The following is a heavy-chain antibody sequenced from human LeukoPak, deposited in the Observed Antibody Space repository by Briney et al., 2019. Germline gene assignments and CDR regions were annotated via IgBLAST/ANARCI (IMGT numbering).Heavy chain of an antibody. J-gene: IGHJ4*02. CDR2: IIPTFGTA. Sequence: ASVKVSCKASGGTFSSYAISWVRQAPGQGLEWMGGIIPTFGTAKYAQKFQGRVTITADESTSTAYMELSSLRSEDTAVYYCARGMAVELSFDYWGQGTLVTVSS. V-gene: IGHV1-69*13. CDR3: ARGMAVELSFDY. D-gene: IGHD1-26*01. CDR1: GGTFSSYA.